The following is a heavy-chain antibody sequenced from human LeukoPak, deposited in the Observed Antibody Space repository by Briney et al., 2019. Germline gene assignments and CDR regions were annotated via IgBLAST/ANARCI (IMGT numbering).Heavy chain of an antibody. V-gene: IGHV1-69*13. Sequence: SVKVSCKASGYTFTSYGISWVRQAPGQGLEWMGGIIPIFGTANYAQKFQGRVTITADESTSTAYMELSSLRSEDTAVYYCARGPVDYDFWSGPAYGMDVWGQGTTVTVSS. CDR3: ARGPVDYDFWSGPAYGMDV. CDR2: IIPIFGTA. J-gene: IGHJ6*02. CDR1: GYTFTSYG. D-gene: IGHD3-3*01.